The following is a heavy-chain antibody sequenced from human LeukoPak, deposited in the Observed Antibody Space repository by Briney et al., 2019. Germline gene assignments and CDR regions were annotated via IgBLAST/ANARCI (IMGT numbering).Heavy chain of an antibody. CDR2: IYYSGST. J-gene: IGHJ3*02. D-gene: IGHD1-26*01. CDR3: ARYIVSYPHDAFDI. V-gene: IGHV4-59*01. Sequence: SQTLSLTCTVSAPSISSYYCSSIRQPPGNGLEWIRYIYYSGSTSYNPSLKSRVTISVDTSKKHFSLKLSSVTAADTAFYYCARYIVSYPHDAFDIWGEGTMVTVSS. CDR1: APSISSYY.